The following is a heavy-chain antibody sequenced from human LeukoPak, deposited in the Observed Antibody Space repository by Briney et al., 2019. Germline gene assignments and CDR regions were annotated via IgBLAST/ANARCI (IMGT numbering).Heavy chain of an antibody. Sequence: SGSLSLTPTISGGSISSSSYYSDWIRQYPGKGLEWLGTIYYSGSTYYNPSLKSRLFISVDTSNNQFSLRLSFVTAADKAVYYRARRRYYDATGYLDWGQGTLITVSS. J-gene: IGHJ1*01. CDR2: IYYSGST. CDR3: ARRRYYDATGYLD. D-gene: IGHD3-22*01. CDR1: GGSISSSSYY. V-gene: IGHV4-39*01.